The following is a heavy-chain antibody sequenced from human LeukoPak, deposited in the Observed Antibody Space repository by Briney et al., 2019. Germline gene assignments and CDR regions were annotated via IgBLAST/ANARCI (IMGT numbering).Heavy chain of an antibody. Sequence: PGGSLRLSCAASGFTFSSYAMSWVRQAPGKGLEWVSAISGSGGRTYYADSVKGRFTISRDNSKNTLYLQMNGLRAEDTAVYYCAKARYDFWSGTDYWGQGTLVTVSS. CDR2: ISGSGGRT. CDR1: GFTFSSYA. CDR3: AKARYDFWSGTDY. D-gene: IGHD3-3*01. J-gene: IGHJ4*02. V-gene: IGHV3-23*01.